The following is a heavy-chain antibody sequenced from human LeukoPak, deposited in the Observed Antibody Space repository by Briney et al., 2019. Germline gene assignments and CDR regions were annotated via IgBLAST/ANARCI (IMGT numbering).Heavy chain of an antibody. CDR3: ARHRDEGYGDHYYYYYMDV. J-gene: IGHJ6*03. CDR2: IYPGDSDT. V-gene: IGHV5-51*01. CDR1: GYSFTSYW. D-gene: IGHD4-17*01. Sequence: GESLKISCKGSGYSFTSYWIGWVRQMPGKGLEWMGIIYPGDSDTRYSPSFQGQVTISADKSISTAYLQWSSLKASDTAMYYCARHRDEGYGDHYYYYYMDVWGKGTTVTVSS.